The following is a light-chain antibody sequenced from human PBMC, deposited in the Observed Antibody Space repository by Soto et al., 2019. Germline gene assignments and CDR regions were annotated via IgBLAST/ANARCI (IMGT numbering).Light chain of an antibody. CDR1: QSISSY. J-gene: IGKJ2*01. CDR2: AAS. V-gene: IGKV1-39*01. Sequence: DIQMTQSPSSLSASVGDRVTITCRASQSISSYLNWYQQKPGKAPKLLIYAASSLQSGVPSRFSGSGSGTDFTLTISSLQPEDFATYYCLQSHSTLYTFGQGTKLEIK. CDR3: LQSHSTLYT.